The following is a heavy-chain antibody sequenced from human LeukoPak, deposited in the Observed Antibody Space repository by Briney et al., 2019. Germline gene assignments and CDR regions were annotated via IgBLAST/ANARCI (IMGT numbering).Heavy chain of an antibody. CDR3: ARVPQGYSYSSY. CDR1: GGTFSSYA. J-gene: IGHJ4*02. V-gene: IGHV1-69*04. D-gene: IGHD5-18*01. CDR2: IIPILGIA. Sequence: SVKVSCKASGGTFSSYAISWVRQAPGQGLEWMGRIIPILGIANYAQKFQGRVTITADKSTSTAYMELSSLRSEDTAVYYCARVPQGYSYSSYWGQGTLVTVSS.